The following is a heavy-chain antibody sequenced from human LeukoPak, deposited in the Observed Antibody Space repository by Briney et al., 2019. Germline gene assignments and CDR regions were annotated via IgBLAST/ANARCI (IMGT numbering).Heavy chain of an antibody. CDR2: VTGSGDIT. CDR1: GFTFSTYA. J-gene: IGHJ2*01. Sequence: GGSLRLSCAASGFTFSTYAMSWVRQAPGKGLEWVSTVTGSGDITFYPDSVKGRCTISRDNSKNTLYLQMNSLRAEDTALYYCAKHQGSSRSNWCFDLWGRGTPVPVSS. D-gene: IGHD3-22*01. CDR3: AKHQGSSRSNWCFDL. V-gene: IGHV3-23*01.